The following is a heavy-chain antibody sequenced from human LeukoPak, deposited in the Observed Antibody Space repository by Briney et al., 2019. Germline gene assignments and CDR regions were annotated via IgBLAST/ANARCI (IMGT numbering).Heavy chain of an antibody. CDR2: TYSDDRT. Sequence: GGSLTLSCSGSGFTASSNYMSWVRQAQGKGLEWVSVTYSDDRTYYADSVKGRFSISRHTSKKTLHLQMNSLRAEDTAVYYCAREVMAKRRAFDIWGQGTGVTVSS. D-gene: IGHD2-8*01. J-gene: IGHJ3*02. V-gene: IGHV3-53*04. CDR1: GFTASSNY. CDR3: AREVMAKRRAFDI.